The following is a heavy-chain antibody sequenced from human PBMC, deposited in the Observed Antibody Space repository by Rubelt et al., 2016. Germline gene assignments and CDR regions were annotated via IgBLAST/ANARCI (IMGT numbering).Heavy chain of an antibody. CDR2: IYHSGST. D-gene: IGHD4-17*01. V-gene: IGHV4-38-2*02. CDR1: GYSISSGYY. J-gene: IGHJ5*02. CDR3: ARAVGDYGENGWFDP. Sequence: QVQLQESGPGLVKPSETLSLTCTVSGYSISSGYYWGWIRQPPGKGLEWIGSIYHSGSTYYNPSLKSRVTISVDTSKNQFSLKLSSVTAADTAVYYCARAVGDYGENGWFDPWGQGTLVTVSS.